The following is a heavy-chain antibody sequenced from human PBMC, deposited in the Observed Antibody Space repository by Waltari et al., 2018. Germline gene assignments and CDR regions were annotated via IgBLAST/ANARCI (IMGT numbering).Heavy chain of an antibody. CDR1: GFTFSHHD. Sequence: EVRLEESGGGLVQPGGSLRLSCAASGFTFSHHDMYWVRQAPGKGVGWVGFIRNKTYGAKKQYAASGKGRFTISRDDSRSIAYLQMNSLQAEDTATYFCARYIDSWGLGVLVTVSS. J-gene: IGHJ4*02. CDR3: ARYIDS. CDR2: IRNKTYGAKK. V-gene: IGHV3-49*04.